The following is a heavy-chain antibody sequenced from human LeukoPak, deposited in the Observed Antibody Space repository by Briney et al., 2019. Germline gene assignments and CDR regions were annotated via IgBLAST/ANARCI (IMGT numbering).Heavy chain of an antibody. V-gene: IGHV1-46*01. CDR2: INPSGGST. Sequence: ASVKVSCKASGYTFTSYYMHWVRQAPGQGLEWVGIINPSGGSTSYAQKFQGRVTMTRDTSTSTVYMELSSLRSEDTAVYYCARDVYDSSGYIWGLFDPWGQGTLVTVSS. CDR1: GYTFTSYY. CDR3: ARDVYDSSGYIWGLFDP. D-gene: IGHD3-22*01. J-gene: IGHJ5*02.